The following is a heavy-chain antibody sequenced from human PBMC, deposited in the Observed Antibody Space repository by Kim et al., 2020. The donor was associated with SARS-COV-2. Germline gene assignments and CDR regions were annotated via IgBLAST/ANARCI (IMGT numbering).Heavy chain of an antibody. D-gene: IGHD2-15*01. CDR3: ASVVVAASFYFDY. Sequence: YNPSLKSPVTISVGTSKNQFSLKLGSVTAADTAVYYCASVVVAASFYFDYWGQGTLVTVSS. V-gene: IGHV4-31*01. J-gene: IGHJ4*02.